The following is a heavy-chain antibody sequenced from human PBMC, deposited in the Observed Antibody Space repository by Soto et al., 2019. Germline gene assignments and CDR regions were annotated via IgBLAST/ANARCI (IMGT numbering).Heavy chain of an antibody. CDR3: ARFCEHYYDSSGYFCPDAFDI. Sequence: SLRLSCAASGFTFSSYAMHWVRQAPGKGLEWVAVISYDGSNKYYADSVKGRFTISRDNSKNTLYLQMNSLRAEDTAVYYCARFCEHYYDSSGYFCPDAFDIWGQGTMVPSPQ. CDR1: GFTFSSYA. J-gene: IGHJ3*02. V-gene: IGHV3-30-3*01. CDR2: ISYDGSNK. D-gene: IGHD3-22*01.